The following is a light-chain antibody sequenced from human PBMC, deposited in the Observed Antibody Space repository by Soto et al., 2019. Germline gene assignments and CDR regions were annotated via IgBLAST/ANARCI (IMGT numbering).Light chain of an antibody. CDR3: QQSYSTPRT. CDR1: QSISSY. CDR2: AAS. V-gene: IGKV1-39*01. Sequence: DIQMTQSPSSLSASVRDRVTITCRASQSISSYLNWYQQKPGKAPKLLIYAASSLQSGVPSRFSGSGSATDFTLTVSSLQPEDFATYFCQQSYSTPRTFGQGTKVDIK. J-gene: IGKJ1*01.